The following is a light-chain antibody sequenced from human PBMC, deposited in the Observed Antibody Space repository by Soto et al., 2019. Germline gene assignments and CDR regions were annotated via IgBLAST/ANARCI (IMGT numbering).Light chain of an antibody. Sequence: DLQMTQSPSSLSASVGDRVTIFCRASQGVSTDLAWFQQKPGKAPRSLIYAASNLQSGVPSRFTGSGSGTDFTLTINNLQPEDFATYYCQQHKTYPRTFGQGTKVEIK. CDR2: AAS. CDR3: QQHKTYPRT. J-gene: IGKJ1*01. CDR1: QGVSTD. V-gene: IGKV1-16*01.